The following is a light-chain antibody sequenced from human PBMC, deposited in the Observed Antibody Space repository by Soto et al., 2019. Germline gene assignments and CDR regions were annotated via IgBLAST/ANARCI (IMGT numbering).Light chain of an antibody. CDR3: QQYNSYFFT. J-gene: IGKJ3*01. CDR2: RAS. CDR1: QSINGW. V-gene: IGKV1-5*03. Sequence: DIKMTQSPSTLSASVGDRVNITCRASQSINGWLAWYQQKPGKAPKLLISRASDLQTGVPSRFSGTGSGTEFTLTISSLQTDDVATSYCQQYNSYFFTFGPGTKVDVK.